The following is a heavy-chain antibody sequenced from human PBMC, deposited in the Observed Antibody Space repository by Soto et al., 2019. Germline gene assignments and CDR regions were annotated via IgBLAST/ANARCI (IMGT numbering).Heavy chain of an antibody. CDR3: ARQPSYYYYYMAF. V-gene: IGHV4-59*08. CDR1: GGTISSYY. CDR2: IYYSGST. Sequence: SETLSLTCTVSGGTISSYYWSWIRQPPGKGLEWIGYIYYSGSTNYNPSLKSRVTISVDTSKNQFSLKLSSVTAADTAVYYCARQPSYYYYYMAFWGKGTTVTVSS. J-gene: IGHJ6*03.